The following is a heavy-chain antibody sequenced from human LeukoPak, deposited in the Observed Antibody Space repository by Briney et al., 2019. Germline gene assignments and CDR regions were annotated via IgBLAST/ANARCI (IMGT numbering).Heavy chain of an antibody. J-gene: IGHJ4*02. CDR1: GGSISSYY. D-gene: IGHD3-22*01. V-gene: IGHV4-59*01. CDR2: IYYSGST. CDR3: ARGNYDSSGFPPPFDY. Sequence: PSETLSLTCTVSGGSISSYYWSWIRQPPGKGLEWIGYIYYSGSTNYNPSLKSRVTISIDTSKNQFSLKLSSVTAADTAVYYCARGNYDSSGFPPPFDYRGQGTLVTVSS.